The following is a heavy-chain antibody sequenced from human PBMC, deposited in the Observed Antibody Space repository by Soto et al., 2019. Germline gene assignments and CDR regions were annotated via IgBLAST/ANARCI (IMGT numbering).Heavy chain of an antibody. CDR3: ARFAKEENPKVGSWYYFDY. D-gene: IGHD6-13*01. CDR2: IYYSGRT. V-gene: IGHV4-31*03. J-gene: IGHJ4*02. Sequence: SETLSLTCTVSGGSFSSGGYFWSWGRQHPGKGLEWIGNIYYSGRTYYNPSLKSRVTISVDTSKNQFSLKLSSVTAADTAVYYCARFAKEENPKVGSWYYFDYWGQGTRVT. CDR1: GGSFSSGGYF.